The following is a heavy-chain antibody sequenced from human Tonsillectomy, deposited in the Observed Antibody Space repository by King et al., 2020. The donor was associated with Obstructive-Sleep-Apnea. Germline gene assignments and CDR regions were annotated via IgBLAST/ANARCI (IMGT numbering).Heavy chain of an antibody. J-gene: IGHJ4*02. D-gene: IGHD4-17*01. Sequence: VQLQESGPGLVKPSQTLSLTCTVSGGSISSGDYYWSWIRQPPGNGLEWIGYIYYSGSTYYNPSLKSRVTISVDTSKNPFSLKLSSVTAADTAVYYCASHDYGEYYFDHWGQGTLVTVSS. CDR1: GGSISSGDYY. CDR3: ASHDYGEYYFDH. V-gene: IGHV4-30-4*01. CDR2: IYYSGST.